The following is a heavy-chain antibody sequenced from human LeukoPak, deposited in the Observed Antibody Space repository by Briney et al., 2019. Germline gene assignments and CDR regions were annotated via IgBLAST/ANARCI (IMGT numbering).Heavy chain of an antibody. CDR3: TKLVPGSGSSDY. Sequence: PGGSLRLSCAASGFTLSSYWMSWVRQAPGKGLEWVANIKQDGSEKYYLDSVKGRFTISRDNAKNSLYLQMNSLRAEDTAVYYCTKLVPGSGSSDYWGQGTLVTVSS. CDR1: GFTLSSYW. D-gene: IGHD3-10*01. J-gene: IGHJ4*02. V-gene: IGHV3-7*01. CDR2: IKQDGSEK.